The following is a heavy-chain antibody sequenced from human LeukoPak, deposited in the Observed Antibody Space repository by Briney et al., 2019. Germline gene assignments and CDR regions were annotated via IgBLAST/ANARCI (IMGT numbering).Heavy chain of an antibody. V-gene: IGHV4-34*01. CDR1: GGSFSGYY. J-gene: IGHJ6*03. Sequence: SETLSLTCAVCGGSFSGYYWSWIRQPPGKGLEWIGEINHSGSTNYNPSLKSRVTISVDTSENQFSLKLSSVTAADTAVYYCARVLRIVPYYYYYYYMDVWGKGTTVTVSS. D-gene: IGHD2-8*01. CDR2: INHSGST. CDR3: ARVLRIVPYYYYYYYMDV.